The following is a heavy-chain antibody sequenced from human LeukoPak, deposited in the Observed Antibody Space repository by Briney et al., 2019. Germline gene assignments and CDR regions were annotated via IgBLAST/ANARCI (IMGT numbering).Heavy chain of an antibody. D-gene: IGHD6-13*01. CDR2: INYSGKT. CDR1: GGSISNYY. J-gene: IGHJ3*02. Sequence: SETLSLTCTVSGGSISNYYWTFIRQPPGKELEWIGYINYSGKTFYNPSLKSRVTISVDTSKNQFSLKLSSVTAADTAVYYCARKLAAAAEDDAFDIWGQGTMVTVSS. V-gene: IGHV4-59*01. CDR3: ARKLAAAAEDDAFDI.